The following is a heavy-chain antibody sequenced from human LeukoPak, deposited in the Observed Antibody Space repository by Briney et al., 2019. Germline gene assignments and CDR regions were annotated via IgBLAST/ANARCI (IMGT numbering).Heavy chain of an antibody. V-gene: IGHV1-69*13. CDR2: IIPIFGTA. CDR3: ARDVRLGELSLPYYFDY. D-gene: IGHD3-16*02. J-gene: IGHJ4*02. CDR1: GGTFSSYA. Sequence: ASVKASCKASGGTFSSYAISWVRQAPGQGLEWMGGIIPIFGTANYAQKFQGRVTITADESTSTAYMELSSLRSEDTAVYYCARDVRLGELSLPYYFDYWGQGTLVTVSS.